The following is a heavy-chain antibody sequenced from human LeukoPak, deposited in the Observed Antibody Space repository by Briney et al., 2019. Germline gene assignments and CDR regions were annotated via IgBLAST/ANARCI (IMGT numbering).Heavy chain of an antibody. CDR1: GFTFSSYA. CDR3: AKDMVVDIAVVVAAYFDY. J-gene: IGHJ4*02. D-gene: IGHD2-15*01. V-gene: IGHV3-23*01. CDR2: ISGSGGST. Sequence: GGSLRLSCAASGFTFSSYAMSWVRQAPGKGLEWVSAISGSGGSTYYADSVKGRFTISRDNSKNTLYLQMNSLRAEDTAVYYCAKDMVVDIAVVVAAYFDYWGQGTLVTVSS.